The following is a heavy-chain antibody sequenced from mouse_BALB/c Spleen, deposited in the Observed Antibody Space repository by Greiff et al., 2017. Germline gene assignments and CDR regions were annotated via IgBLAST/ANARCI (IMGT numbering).Heavy chain of an antibody. CDR1: GFTFTDYY. D-gene: IGHD1-1*01. CDR2: IRNKANGYTT. Sequence: EVMLVESGGGLVQPGGSLRLSCATSGFTFTDYYMSWVRQPPGKALEWLGFIRNKANGYTTEYSASVKGQFTISRDNSQSILYLQMNTLRAEDSATYYCARDNYYGSSSHWYFDVWGAGTTVTVSS. CDR3: ARDNYYGSSSHWYFDV. J-gene: IGHJ1*01. V-gene: IGHV7-3*02.